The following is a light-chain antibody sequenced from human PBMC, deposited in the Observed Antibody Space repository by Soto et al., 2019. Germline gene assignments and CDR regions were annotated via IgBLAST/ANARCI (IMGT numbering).Light chain of an antibody. V-gene: IGKV1-5*01. CDR3: QKYNSYSWT. CDR2: DDS. Sequence: DIQMTQSPSTLSASVGDRVTITCRASQSISSCLAWYQQKTGKAPKIMIYDDSSLQSGVPLRFSGSGSGTELNLTISRLQPDDFATYYCQKYNSYSWTFGQGTKVDIK. J-gene: IGKJ1*01. CDR1: QSISSC.